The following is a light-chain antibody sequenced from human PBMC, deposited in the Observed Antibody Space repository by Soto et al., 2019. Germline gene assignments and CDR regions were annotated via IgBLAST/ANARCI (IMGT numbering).Light chain of an antibody. CDR3: QQYGNSPLIT. Sequence: EVMMSQSPATLSVYPGEGATLSCRASQGIGDTLAWYQHKPGQTPRLLIYGASYRAVGIPDRFSGSGSGTDFSLTISRLEPEDFAVYYCQQYGNSPLITFGQ. CDR1: QGIGDT. J-gene: IGKJ5*01. CDR2: GAS. V-gene: IGKV3-20*01.